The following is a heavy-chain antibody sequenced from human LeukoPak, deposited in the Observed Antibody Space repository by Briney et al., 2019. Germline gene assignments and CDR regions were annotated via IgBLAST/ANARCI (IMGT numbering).Heavy chain of an antibody. D-gene: IGHD1-20*01. J-gene: IGHJ4*02. V-gene: IGHV1-18*01. CDR2: ISAYNGNT. Sequence: ASVKVSCKASGYTFTSYGISWVRQAPGQGLEWMGWISAYNGNTNYAQKLQGRVTMTTDTSTSTAYMELRSLRSDDTAVYCCARDPSREPYNWNPPFDYWGQGTLVTVSS. CDR1: GYTFTSYG. CDR3: ARDPSREPYNWNPPFDY.